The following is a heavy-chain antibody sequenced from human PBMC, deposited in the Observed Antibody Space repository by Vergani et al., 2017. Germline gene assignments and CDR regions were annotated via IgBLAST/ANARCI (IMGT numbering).Heavy chain of an antibody. CDR1: GFTFSSYA. CDR2: ISYDGSNK. Sequence: VQLLESGGGLVQPGGSLRLSCAASGFTFSSYAMSWVRQAPGKGLEWVAVISYDGSNKYYADSVKGRFTISRDNSKNTLYLQMNSLRAEDTAVYYCARGSGPEIAVAGQDAFDIWGQGTMVTVSS. CDR3: ARGSGPEIAVAGQDAFDI. D-gene: IGHD6-19*01. V-gene: IGHV3-30-3*01. J-gene: IGHJ3*02.